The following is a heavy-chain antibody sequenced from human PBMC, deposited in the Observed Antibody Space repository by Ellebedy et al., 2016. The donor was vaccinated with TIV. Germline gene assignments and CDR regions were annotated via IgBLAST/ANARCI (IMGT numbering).Heavy chain of an antibody. Sequence: AASVKVSCKASGFTFTSSTMQWVRQARGQRFEWIGWIVVGSGNTYYAQKFQERVTITRDMSTSTAFMELSSLRSDETAVYYCAATSGSYRSKLLAGPLDDAFDIWGQGTMVTVSS. J-gene: IGHJ3*02. CDR3: AATSGSYRSKLLAGPLDDAFDI. V-gene: IGHV1-58*02. CDR1: GFTFTSST. CDR2: IVVGSGNT. D-gene: IGHD1-26*01.